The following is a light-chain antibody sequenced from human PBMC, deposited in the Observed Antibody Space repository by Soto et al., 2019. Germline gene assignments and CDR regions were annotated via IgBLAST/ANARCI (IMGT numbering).Light chain of an antibody. Sequence: EIVMTQSPATLSVSPGERATLSCRPSESVSGNLAWYQQKPGQAPRLLIYDTASRATAIPARFSGSGSGTEFTLTISSLQSEDFAVYYCQQYSKWPTFGQGTRLEIK. CDR2: DTA. CDR1: ESVSGN. V-gene: IGKV3-15*01. J-gene: IGKJ5*01. CDR3: QQYSKWPT.